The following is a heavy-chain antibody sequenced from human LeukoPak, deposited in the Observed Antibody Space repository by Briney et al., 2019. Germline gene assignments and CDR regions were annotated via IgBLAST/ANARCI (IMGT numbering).Heavy chain of an antibody. Sequence: GSLRLSYAAAGFTISGYAMHWVRQAKCKNLKPETVILYDGSNEYYADSVKGRFTISRDNSKNTLYLQMNSLSVEDTAVYYCARVGYYASGPFSYFDYWGQGTLVTVSS. J-gene: IGHJ4*02. CDR3: ARVGYYASGPFSYFDY. V-gene: IGHV3-30*01. D-gene: IGHD3-10*01. CDR1: GFTISGYA. CDR2: ILYDGSNE.